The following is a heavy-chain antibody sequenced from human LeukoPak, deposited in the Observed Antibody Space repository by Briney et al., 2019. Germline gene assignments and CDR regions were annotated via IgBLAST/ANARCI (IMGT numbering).Heavy chain of an antibody. D-gene: IGHD4-17*01. J-gene: IGHJ4*02. V-gene: IGHV3-7*01. CDR2: IKQDGSDK. CDR1: GFTFSSFY. Sequence: GGSLRLSCAASGFTFSSFYMTWVRQAPGKGLEWVATIKQDGSDKHYVDSVKGRLIISRDNAKNSLYLQMNSLRAEDTAVYYCARTTILDYWGQGTLVTVSS. CDR3: ARTTILDY.